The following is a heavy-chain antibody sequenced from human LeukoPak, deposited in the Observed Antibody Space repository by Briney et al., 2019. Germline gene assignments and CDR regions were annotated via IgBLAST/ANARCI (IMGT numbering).Heavy chain of an antibody. V-gene: IGHV1-8*01. CDR1: GYTFTSYD. J-gene: IGHJ5*02. CDR3: AREINIVVVPAAISALGNWFDP. CDR2: MNPNSGNT. Sequence: ASVKVSCKASGYTFTSYDINWVRQATGQGLEWMGWMNPNSGNTGYAQKFQGRVTMTRDTSISTAYMELSRLRSDDTAVYYCAREINIVVVPAAISALGNWFDPWGQGTLVTVSS. D-gene: IGHD2-2*01.